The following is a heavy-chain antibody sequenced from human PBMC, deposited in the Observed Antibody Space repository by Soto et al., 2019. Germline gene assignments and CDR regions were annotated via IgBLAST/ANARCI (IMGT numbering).Heavy chain of an antibody. V-gene: IGHV3-74*01. D-gene: IGHD6-19*01. Sequence: EVQLVESGGGLVQPGGSLRLSCAASGFPFSRYWMHWVRQAPGKGLVWVSRINSDGSSTRYADSVKGRFTISRDNAKNTLYLQMNSLRAEDTAVYYCAVAVAGPTAIGYWGQGTLVTVSS. CDR2: INSDGSST. J-gene: IGHJ4*02. CDR3: AVAVAGPTAIGY. CDR1: GFPFSRYW.